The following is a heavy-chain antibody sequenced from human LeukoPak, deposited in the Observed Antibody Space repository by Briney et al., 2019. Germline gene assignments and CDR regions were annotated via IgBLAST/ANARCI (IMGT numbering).Heavy chain of an antibody. CDR3: ARLRVSGSVWFDP. J-gene: IGHJ5*02. CDR2: INPNSGGT. D-gene: IGHD6-6*01. CDR1: GYTFTGCY. Sequence: ASVKVSCKASGYTFTGCYMHWVRQAPGQGLEWMGWINPNSGGTNYAQKFQGRVTTTRDTSISTAYMELSRLRSDDTAVYYCARLRVSGSVWFDPWGQGTLVTVSS. V-gene: IGHV1-2*02.